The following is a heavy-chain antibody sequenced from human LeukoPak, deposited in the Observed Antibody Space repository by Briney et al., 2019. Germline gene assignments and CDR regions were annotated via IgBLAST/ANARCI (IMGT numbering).Heavy chain of an antibody. CDR2: ISYDGSNK. Sequence: PGGPLRLSCAASGFTFSSYAMHWVRQAPGKGLEWVAVISYDGSNKYYADSVKGRFTISRDNSKNTLYLQMNSLRAEDTAVYYCARATVSYLRYYYYMDVWGKGTTVTVSS. D-gene: IGHD4-17*01. CDR3: ARATVSYLRYYYYMDV. CDR1: GFTFSSYA. V-gene: IGHV3-30*04. J-gene: IGHJ6*03.